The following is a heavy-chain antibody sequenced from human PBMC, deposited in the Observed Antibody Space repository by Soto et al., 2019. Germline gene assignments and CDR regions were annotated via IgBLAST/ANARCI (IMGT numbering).Heavy chain of an antibody. Sequence: GGSLRLSCAASGFTVSSNYMSWVRQAPGKGLEWVSVIYSGGSTYYADSVKGRFTISRDNSKNTLYLQMNSLRAEDTAVYYCAREARDSSGWYYYFDYWGQGTLVTVSS. CDR1: GFTVSSNY. J-gene: IGHJ4*02. CDR3: AREARDSSGWYYYFDY. D-gene: IGHD6-13*01. CDR2: IYSGGST. V-gene: IGHV3-66*01.